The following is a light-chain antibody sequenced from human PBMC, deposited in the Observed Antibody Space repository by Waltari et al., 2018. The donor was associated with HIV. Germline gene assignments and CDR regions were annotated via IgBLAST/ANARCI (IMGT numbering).Light chain of an antibody. CDR3: QSYDSSLSGLYWV. Sequence: QSVLTQPPSVSGAPGQRVTISCTGSSSNIGAGYDVHWYQQLPGTAPKLLIYCNSNRPSGVPDRFSGSKSGTAASLAITGLQAEDEADYYCQSYDSSLSGLYWVFGGGTKLTVL. CDR1: SSNIGAGYD. CDR2: CNS. J-gene: IGLJ3*02. V-gene: IGLV1-40*01.